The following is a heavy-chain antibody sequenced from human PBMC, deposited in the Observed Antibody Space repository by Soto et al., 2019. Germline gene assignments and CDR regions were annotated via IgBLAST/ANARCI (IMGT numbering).Heavy chain of an antibody. CDR1: GFTFSSYG. D-gene: IGHD4-17*01. CDR3: AKNKDPPVTRSYYYYGMDV. J-gene: IGHJ6*02. CDR2: ISYDGSNK. Sequence: QVQLVESGGGVVQPGRSLRLSCAASGFTFSSYGMHWVRQAPGKGLEWVAVISYDGSNKYYADSVKGRFTISRDNSKNTLYLQMNRLRAEDTAVYYCAKNKDPPVTRSYYYYGMDVWGQGTTVTVSS. V-gene: IGHV3-30*18.